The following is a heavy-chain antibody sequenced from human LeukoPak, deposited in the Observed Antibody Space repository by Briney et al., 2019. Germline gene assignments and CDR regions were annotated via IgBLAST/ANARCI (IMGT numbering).Heavy chain of an antibody. CDR2: ISRSSDTI. V-gene: IGHV3-48*02. J-gene: IGHJ4*02. D-gene: IGHD6-25*01. CDR3: ARGSSAPDY. Sequence: GGSLRLSCAASGFTFSDYTMNWVRQAPGKGLECISYISRSSDTIYYADSVKGRFTISRDNTKNSVYLQMNSLRDEDTAVYYCARGSSAPDYWGQGTLVTVSS. CDR1: GFTFSDYT.